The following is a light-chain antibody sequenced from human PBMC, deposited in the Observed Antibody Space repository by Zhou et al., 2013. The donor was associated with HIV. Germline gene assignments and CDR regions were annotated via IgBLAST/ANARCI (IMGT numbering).Light chain of an antibody. Sequence: DIQLTQSPSFLSASVGDRVTITCRASQDISSWLAWYQQKPGKAPKLLIYAASSLQSGVPSRFSGSESGTDFTLTISSLQPEDIATYYCQQYDNLPYTFGQGTKLEIK. CDR2: AAS. CDR3: QQYDNLPYT. V-gene: IGKV1D-16*01. J-gene: IGKJ2*01. CDR1: QDISSW.